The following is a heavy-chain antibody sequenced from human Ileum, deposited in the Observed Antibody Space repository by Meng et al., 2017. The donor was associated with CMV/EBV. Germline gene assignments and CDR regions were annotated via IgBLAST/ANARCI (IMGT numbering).Heavy chain of an antibody. Sequence: GPTLVKPTQTLTLTCTSSGFSPSARGTCVSWVRQPPGKALEWLALIGWDGDKYYNTFLKTRLSISKDTSKNEVFLTMTNMDPVDTATYYCARIHGPSGYYDFDYWGQGTLVTVSS. CDR1: GFSPSARGTC. CDR3: ARIHGPSGYYDFDY. CDR2: IGWDGDK. J-gene: IGHJ4*02. V-gene: IGHV2-70*20. D-gene: IGHD5-12*01.